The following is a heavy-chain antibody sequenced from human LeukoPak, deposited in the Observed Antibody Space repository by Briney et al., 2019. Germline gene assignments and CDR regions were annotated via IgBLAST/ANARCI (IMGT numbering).Heavy chain of an antibody. J-gene: IGHJ4*02. CDR1: GGSISSSSYY. CDR2: IYYSGST. Sequence: SETLSLTCTVSGGSISSSSYYWGWIRQPPGKGLEWLGSIYYSGSTYYNPPLKSRVTISVDTSKNQFSLKLSSVTAADTAVYYCARQIRYYDSSGMLFDYWGQGTLVTVSS. CDR3: ARQIRYYDSSGMLFDY. V-gene: IGHV4-39*01. D-gene: IGHD3-22*01.